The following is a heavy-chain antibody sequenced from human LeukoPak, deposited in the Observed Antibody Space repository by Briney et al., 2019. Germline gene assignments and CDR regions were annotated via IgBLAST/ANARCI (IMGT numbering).Heavy chain of an antibody. CDR1: GFTFSSYE. CDR2: ISSSGSTI. Sequence: GGSLRLSCAASGFTFSSYEMNWVRQAPGKGLEWVSYISSSGSTIYYADSVKGRFTISRDNAKNTLYLQMNSLRAEDTAVYYCAREHMGAQGYWGQGTLVTVSS. V-gene: IGHV3-48*03. J-gene: IGHJ4*02. CDR3: AREHMGAQGY. D-gene: IGHD1-26*01.